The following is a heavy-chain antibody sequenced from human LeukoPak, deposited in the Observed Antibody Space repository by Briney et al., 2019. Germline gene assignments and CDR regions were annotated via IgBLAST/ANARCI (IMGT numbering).Heavy chain of an antibody. CDR2: IIPIFGTA. V-gene: IGHV1-69*05. J-gene: IGHJ3*02. CDR1: GGTFSSYA. Sequence: SVKLSCKASGGTFSSYAISWVRQAPGQGLEWMGGIIPIFGTANYAQKLQGRVSITTDECPSTASLELSGLRSEDTAVYYCARDGSAPTPDAFDIWGQGTMVTVSS. CDR3: ARDGSAPTPDAFDI. D-gene: IGHD2-15*01.